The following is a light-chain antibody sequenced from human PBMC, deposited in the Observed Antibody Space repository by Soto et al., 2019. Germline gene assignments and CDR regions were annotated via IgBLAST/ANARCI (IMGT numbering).Light chain of an antibody. CDR3: KQSNQCPTYT. CDR2: AAS. CDR1: QTAISN. Sequence: QSAATVPVSPGERVTRSCRASQTAISNLAWYQQKPRQTPRLLLYAASTRANAIPPRFSGSGSGTEFTLNISRLQSEDFAVYYCKQSNQCPTYTLGQGTKVDIK. J-gene: IGKJ2*01. V-gene: IGKV3-15*01.